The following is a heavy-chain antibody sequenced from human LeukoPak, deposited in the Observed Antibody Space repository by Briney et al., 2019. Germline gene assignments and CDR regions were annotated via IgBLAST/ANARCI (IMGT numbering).Heavy chain of an antibody. Sequence: ASVKVSCKASGGTFSSYAISWVRQAPGQRLEWMGRIIPVLDVANYAQKFQGRVTISADTVTSTADMEMSSLRSEDTAVYYCASLNYYDSTGSRVDPWGRGTLVIVSS. CDR3: ASLNYYDSTGSRVDP. D-gene: IGHD3-22*01. J-gene: IGHJ5*02. V-gene: IGHV1-69*04. CDR2: IIPVLDVA. CDR1: GGTFSSYA.